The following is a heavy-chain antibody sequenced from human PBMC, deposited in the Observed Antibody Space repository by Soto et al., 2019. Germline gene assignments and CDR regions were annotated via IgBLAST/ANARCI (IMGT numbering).Heavy chain of an antibody. CDR2: ISSSSSTI. Sequence: PGGSLRLSCAASGFTFSSYSMNWVRQAPGKGLEWVSYISSSSSTIYYADSVKGRFTISRDNAKNSLYLQMNSLRAEDTAVYYCARDATVLMVYAIPDYWGQGTLVTVSS. J-gene: IGHJ4*02. CDR3: ARDATVLMVYAIPDY. CDR1: GFTFSSYS. V-gene: IGHV3-48*01. D-gene: IGHD2-8*01.